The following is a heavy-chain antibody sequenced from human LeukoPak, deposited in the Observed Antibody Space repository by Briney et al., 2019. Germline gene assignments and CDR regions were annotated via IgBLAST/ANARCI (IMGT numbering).Heavy chain of an antibody. J-gene: IGHJ2*01. Sequence: GASVKVSCKASGYTFTSYYMHWVRQAPGQGLEWMGIINPSGGSTSYAQKFQGRVTMTRDTSISTAYMELSRLRSDDTAVYYCAREDYGDYAGFDLWGRGTLVTDSS. V-gene: IGHV1-46*01. D-gene: IGHD4-17*01. CDR3: AREDYGDYAGFDL. CDR2: INPSGGST. CDR1: GYTFTSYY.